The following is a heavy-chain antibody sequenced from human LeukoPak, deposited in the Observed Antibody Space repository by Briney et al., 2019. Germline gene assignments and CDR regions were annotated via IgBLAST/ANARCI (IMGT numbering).Heavy chain of an antibody. CDR2: ISAYNGNT. J-gene: IGHJ6*03. Sequence: ASVKVSCKASGYTFTSYGISWVRQAPGQGLEWMGWISAYNGNTNYAQKLRGRVTMTTDTSTSTAYMELRSLRSDDTAVYYCARSGYPTNYYYMDVWGKGTTVTVSS. D-gene: IGHD3-22*01. CDR1: GYTFTSYG. V-gene: IGHV1-18*01. CDR3: ARSGYPTNYYYMDV.